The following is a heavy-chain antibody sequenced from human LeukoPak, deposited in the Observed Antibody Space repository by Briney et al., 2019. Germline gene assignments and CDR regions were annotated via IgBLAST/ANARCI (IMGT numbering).Heavy chain of an antibody. J-gene: IGHJ4*02. CDR1: GGSFSGYY. D-gene: IGHD3-9*01. CDR3: ASMGYFDWSSPFDY. CDR2: INHSGST. V-gene: IGHV4-34*01. Sequence: PSETLSLTCAVYGGSFSGYYWSWIRQPPGEGLEWIGEINHSGSTNYNPSLKSRVPISVDTSKNQFSLKLSSVTAADTAVYYCASMGYFDWSSPFDYWGQGTLVTVS.